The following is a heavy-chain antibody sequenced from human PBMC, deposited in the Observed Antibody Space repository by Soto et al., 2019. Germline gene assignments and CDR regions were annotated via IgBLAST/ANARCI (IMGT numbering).Heavy chain of an antibody. CDR1: GGSFKSGSYS. CDR2: VYHTGRT. Sequence: QVQLQESGPGLVKPSETLSLTCTVSGGSFKSGSYSWSWIRQPPGKGLEWIGYVYHTGRTSYNPSLKSRVSISMDTSKNQFSLTLDSVTAADTAVYFCARDFAYFDSWGQGNLVTVSS. J-gene: IGHJ4*02. D-gene: IGHD3-3*01. CDR3: ARDFAYFDS. V-gene: IGHV4-61*01.